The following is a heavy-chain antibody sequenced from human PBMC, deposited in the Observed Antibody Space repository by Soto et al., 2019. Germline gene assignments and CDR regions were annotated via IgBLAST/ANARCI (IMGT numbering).Heavy chain of an antibody. CDR1: GYTFTGYY. CDR3: ASDIVVAPDSEGVDMYYDFWSRHLALAY. D-gene: IGHD3-3*01. CDR2: INPNSGGT. J-gene: IGHJ4*02. V-gene: IGHV1-2*02. Sequence: ASVKVACKASGYTFTGYYMHWVRQAPGQGLEWMGWINPNSGGTNYAQKFQGRVTMTRDMSISTAYMELSRLRSDDTAVYYCASDIVVAPDSEGVDMYYDFWSRHLALAYWGQRTLVIVSS.